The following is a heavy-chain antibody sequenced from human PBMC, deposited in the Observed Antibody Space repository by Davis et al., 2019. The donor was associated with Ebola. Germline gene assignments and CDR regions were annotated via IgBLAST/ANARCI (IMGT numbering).Heavy chain of an antibody. CDR1: GGSFSGYY. V-gene: IGHV4-34*01. D-gene: IGHD4/OR15-4a*01. CDR3: ATDYLKY. Sequence: SETLSLTCAVYGGSFSGYYWSWIRQPPGRGLEWIGEVSHSGSTNYNPSLKSRVTISVDTSKNQFSLKLTSVTAADTAMYYCATDYLKYWSQGTQVTVSA. CDR2: VSHSGST. J-gene: IGHJ4*02.